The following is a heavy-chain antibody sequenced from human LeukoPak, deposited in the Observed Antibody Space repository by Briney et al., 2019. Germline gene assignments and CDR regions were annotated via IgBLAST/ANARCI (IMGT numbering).Heavy chain of an antibody. CDR2: ISDSGST. CDR1: GVSISTFY. J-gene: IGHJ3*02. CDR3: ARHLRYCSGGTCYSSDAFDI. V-gene: IGHV4-59*08. D-gene: IGHD2-15*01. Sequence: SETLSLTCTVSGVSISTFYWSWIRQPPGEGLEWIGFISDSGSTNYNPSLQSRITISVDTSKNQFSLKLSSVTAADTAVYYCARHLRYCSGGTCYSSDAFDIWGRGTMVTVSS.